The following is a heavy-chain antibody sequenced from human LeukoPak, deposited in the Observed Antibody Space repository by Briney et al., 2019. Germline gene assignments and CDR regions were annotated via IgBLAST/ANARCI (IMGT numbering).Heavy chain of an antibody. V-gene: IGHV3-23*01. CDR1: GFTFSSYT. CDR3: VKNFWSDKYYYYYMDV. J-gene: IGHJ6*03. D-gene: IGHD3-3*01. CDR2: ISGSGDST. Sequence: GGSLRLSCAASGFTFSSYTMSWVRQAPGKGLEWVSGISGSGDSTYYADSVKGRFTTSRDNSKNTLYLQMNSLRAEDTAVYYCVKNFWSDKYYYYYMDVWGKGTTVTVSS.